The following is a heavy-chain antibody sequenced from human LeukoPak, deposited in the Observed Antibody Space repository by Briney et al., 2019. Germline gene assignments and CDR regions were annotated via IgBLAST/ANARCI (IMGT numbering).Heavy chain of an antibody. Sequence: GGSLRLSCAASGFTLSSHGMYWVRQAPGKGLEWVALIWYDGSKKNYADSVKGRFTISRDNSKNMLYLEMNSLRAEDTAVYYCARDISRGSLDYWGQGTLVTVSS. J-gene: IGHJ4*02. CDR1: GFTLSSHG. D-gene: IGHD2-15*01. CDR2: IWYDGSKK. V-gene: IGHV3-33*01. CDR3: ARDISRGSLDY.